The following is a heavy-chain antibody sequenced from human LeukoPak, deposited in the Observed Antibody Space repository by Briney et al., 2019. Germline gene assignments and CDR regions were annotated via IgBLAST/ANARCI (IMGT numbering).Heavy chain of an antibody. Sequence: SETLSLTCVVYGGSFSGYYRSWIRQPPGKGLEWIGEINHSGSTIYNPSLKSRVTISVDTSKNQFSLKLISVTAADTAVYYCARANGYSYSYAYWGQGSLVTVSS. CDR1: GGSFSGYY. V-gene: IGHV4-34*01. CDR2: INHSGST. D-gene: IGHD5-18*01. CDR3: ARANGYSYSYAY. J-gene: IGHJ4*02.